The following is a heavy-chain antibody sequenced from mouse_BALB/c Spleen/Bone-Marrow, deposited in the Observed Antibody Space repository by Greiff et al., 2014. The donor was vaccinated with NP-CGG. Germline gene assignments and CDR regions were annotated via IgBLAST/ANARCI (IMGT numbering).Heavy chain of an antibody. D-gene: IGHD2-10*02. V-gene: IGHV2-6-4*01. CDR1: GFSLSRYS. CDR2: IWGGGST. CDR3: ARLYGNYGGYFVY. Sequence: VKLMESGPGLVAPSQSLSITCTVSGFSLSRYSVHWVRQPPGKGLEWLGMIWGGGSTDYNSALKSRLSISKDNSKSQVFLKMNSLQTDDTAMYYCARLYGNYGGYFVYWGQGTTLTVSS. J-gene: IGHJ2*01.